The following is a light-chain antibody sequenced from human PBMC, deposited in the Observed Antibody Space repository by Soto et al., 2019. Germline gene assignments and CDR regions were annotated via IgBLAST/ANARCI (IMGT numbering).Light chain of an antibody. CDR2: EVS. CDR1: SSDVGDYDY. J-gene: IGLJ1*01. CDR3: SSYTSSGTYV. Sequence: QSALTQPASVSGSPGQSITISCTGTSSDVGDYDYVSWYQQHPGKAPKLMIYEVSGRPSGVSNRFSGSKSGNTASLTISGLQAEDEADYYCSSYTSSGTYVFGTGTKSPS. V-gene: IGLV2-14*01.